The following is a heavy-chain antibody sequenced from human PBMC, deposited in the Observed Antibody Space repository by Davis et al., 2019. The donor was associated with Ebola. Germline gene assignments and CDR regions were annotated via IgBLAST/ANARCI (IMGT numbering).Heavy chain of an antibody. D-gene: IGHD1-26*01. V-gene: IGHV4-34*01. Sequence: PSETLSLTCAVYGGSFSGYYWSWIRQPPGKGLEWIGEINHSGSTNYNPSLKSRVTISVDTSKNQFSLKLSSVTAADTAVYYCARVGVSRSGYFDYWGQGTLVTVSS. J-gene: IGHJ4*02. CDR3: ARVGVSRSGYFDY. CDR1: GGSFSGYY. CDR2: INHSGST.